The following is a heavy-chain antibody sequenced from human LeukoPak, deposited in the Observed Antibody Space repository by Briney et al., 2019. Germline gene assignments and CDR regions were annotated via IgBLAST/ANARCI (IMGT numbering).Heavy chain of an antibody. Sequence: GGSLRLSCAASGFGFSGNAMHWVRQAPGKGLEWVAFIPFDRSDTYYGDSVKGRFTISRDNSKNTVYLQMNSLRYEDTAIYYCAKDHYWSWDYCGQGTLVTVSS. V-gene: IGHV3-30*02. CDR3: AKDHYWSWDY. CDR1: GFGFSGNA. J-gene: IGHJ4*02. CDR2: IPFDRSDT. D-gene: IGHD2-8*02.